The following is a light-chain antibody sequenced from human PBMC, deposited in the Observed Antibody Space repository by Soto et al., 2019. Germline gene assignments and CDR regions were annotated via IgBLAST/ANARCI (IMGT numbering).Light chain of an antibody. CDR3: SSYAGSNNLV. J-gene: IGLJ3*02. Sequence: QSALTQPPSAPGSPGQSVTISCTGTSSDVGGYNYVSWYQQHPGKAPKLMIYEVSKQPSGVPDRFSGSKSGNTASLTVSGLQAEEEADYYCSSYAGSNNLVFGGGTKLTVL. CDR2: EVS. V-gene: IGLV2-8*01. CDR1: SSDVGGYNY.